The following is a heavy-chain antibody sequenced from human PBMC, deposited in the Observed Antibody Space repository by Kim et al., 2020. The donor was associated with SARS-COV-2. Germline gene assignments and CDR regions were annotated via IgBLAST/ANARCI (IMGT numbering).Heavy chain of an antibody. J-gene: IGHJ4*02. V-gene: IGHV1-18*01. CDR2: ISTYSAEA. CDR3: ARDTSETDTYFDS. CDR1: GYTFTSYG. Sequence: ASVKVSCKASGYTFTSYGISWVRQAPGQGFEWLGWISTYSAEAYYEERFQDRVVVTKDTATNTASMELRNLRTDETAIYYCARDTSETDTYFDSWGQGNLVTVSS. D-gene: IGHD2-2*01.